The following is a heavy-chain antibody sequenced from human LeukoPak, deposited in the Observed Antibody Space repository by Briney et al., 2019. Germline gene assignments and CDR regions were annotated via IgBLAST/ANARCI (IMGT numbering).Heavy chain of an antibody. J-gene: IGHJ4*02. CDR2: INPNSGGT. CDR1: GYTFTGYY. D-gene: IGHD3-16*01. Sequence: GASVKVSCKASGYTFTGYYMHWVRQAPGQGLEWMGWINPNSGGTNYAQRFQGRVSMTTDTSISTAYMELSRLGSDDTAVYYCASDGGWYFNYWGQGTLVTVSS. V-gene: IGHV1-2*02. CDR3: ASDGGWYFNY.